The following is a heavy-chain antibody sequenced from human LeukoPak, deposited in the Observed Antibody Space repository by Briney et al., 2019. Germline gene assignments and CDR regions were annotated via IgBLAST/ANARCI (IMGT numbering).Heavy chain of an antibody. CDR2: ISTASIYI. D-gene: IGHD3-22*01. CDR3: ARADSSGYYHPIN. J-gene: IGHJ4*02. V-gene: IGHV3-21*01. CDR1: GFSFNTYN. Sequence: GGSLRLSCAASGFSFNTYNMNWVRQAPGKGLEWVSSISTASIYIYYADSVKGRFTISRDNAKNSLYLQMNSLRAEDTAVYYCARADSSGYYHPINWGQGTLVTVSS.